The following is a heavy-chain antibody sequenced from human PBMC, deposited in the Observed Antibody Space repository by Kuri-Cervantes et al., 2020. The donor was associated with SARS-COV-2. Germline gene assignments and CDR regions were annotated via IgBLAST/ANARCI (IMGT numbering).Heavy chain of an antibody. CDR3: ARDLPSGSYYRRFDY. CDR2: INAGNGNT. Sequence: ASVKVSCKASGYTFTSYAMHWVRQAPGQRLEWMGWINAGNGNTKYSQKFQGRVTITRDTSASTAYMELSSLRSEDTAVYYCARDLPSGSYYRRFDYWGQGTLVTVSS. D-gene: IGHD1-26*01. V-gene: IGHV1-3*01. J-gene: IGHJ4*02. CDR1: GYTFTSYA.